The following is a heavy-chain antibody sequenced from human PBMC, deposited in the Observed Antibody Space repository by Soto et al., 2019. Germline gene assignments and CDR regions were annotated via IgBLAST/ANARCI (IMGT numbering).Heavy chain of an antibody. J-gene: IGHJ3*02. CDR2: IDPSDSYT. CDR1: GYSFTSYW. CDR3: AGSFLTAHNAFDI. D-gene: IGHD3-10*01. Sequence: GESLKISCKGSGYSFTSYWISWVRQMPGKGLEWMGRIDPSDSYTNYSPSFQGHVTISADKSISTAYLQWSSLKASDTAMYYCAGSFLTAHNAFDIWGQGTMVTVSS. V-gene: IGHV5-10-1*01.